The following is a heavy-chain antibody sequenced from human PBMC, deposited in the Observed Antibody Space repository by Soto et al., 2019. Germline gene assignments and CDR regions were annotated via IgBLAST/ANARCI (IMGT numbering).Heavy chain of an antibody. J-gene: IGHJ6*02. V-gene: IGHV4-30-4*01. Sequence: QVQLQESGPGLVKPSQTLSLTCTVSGGSISSGDYYWSWIRQPPGKGLEWIGYIYYSGSTYYNPSLKRRVTISVDTSNNQFSLKLSSVTAADTAVYYCARDLAGYCSGGSCYGMDVWGQGTTVTVSS. CDR1: GGSISSGDYY. CDR2: IYYSGST. CDR3: ARDLAGYCSGGSCYGMDV. D-gene: IGHD2-15*01.